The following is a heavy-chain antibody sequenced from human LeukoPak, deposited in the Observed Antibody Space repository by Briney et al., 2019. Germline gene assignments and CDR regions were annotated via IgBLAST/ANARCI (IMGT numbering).Heavy chain of an antibody. V-gene: IGHV3-30*04. Sequence: GGSLRLSCAASGFTFNRYRMHWVRQAPGKGLGWVAVISYDGRYQFYADSVKGRFTVSRDNSKNSLYLQMNSLRAEDTAVYYCARVLREWLLFGWFDPWGQGTLVIVSS. J-gene: IGHJ5*02. CDR3: ARVLREWLLFGWFDP. CDR2: ISYDGRYQ. CDR1: GFTFNRYR. D-gene: IGHD3-3*01.